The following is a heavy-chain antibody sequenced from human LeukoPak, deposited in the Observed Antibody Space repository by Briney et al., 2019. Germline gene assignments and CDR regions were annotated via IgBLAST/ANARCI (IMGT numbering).Heavy chain of an antibody. CDR2: ISGSGGST. Sequence: GGSLRLSCAASGFTFSSYAMSWVRQAPGKGLEWVSAISGSGGSTYYADSVKGRFTISRDNSKNTLYLQMNSLRAEDTAVYYCAKTPTYYYDTSGYYYYWGQGTLVTVSS. CDR3: AKTPTYYYDTSGYYYY. J-gene: IGHJ4*02. V-gene: IGHV3-23*01. CDR1: GFTFSSYA. D-gene: IGHD3-22*01.